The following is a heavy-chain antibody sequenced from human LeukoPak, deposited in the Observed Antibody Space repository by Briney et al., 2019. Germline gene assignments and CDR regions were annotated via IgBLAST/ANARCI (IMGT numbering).Heavy chain of an antibody. CDR1: GGSFSGYY. CDR3: ARVAAAGTRTPFSDY. Sequence: SETLSLTCAVYGGSFSGYYWSWIRQPPGKGLEWIGEINHSGSTNHNPSLKSRVTISVDTSKNQFSLKLSSVTAADTAVYYCARVAAAGTRTPFSDYWGQGTLVTVSS. J-gene: IGHJ4*02. D-gene: IGHD6-13*01. V-gene: IGHV4-34*01. CDR2: INHSGST.